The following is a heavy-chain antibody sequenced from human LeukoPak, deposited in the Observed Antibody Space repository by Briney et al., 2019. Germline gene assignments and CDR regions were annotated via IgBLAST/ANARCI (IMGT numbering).Heavy chain of an antibody. Sequence: GSLRLSCAASGFTFSSYGMHWVRQAPGKGLEWVAVIWYDGSNKYYADSVKGRFTISRDNSKNTLYLQMNSLRAEDTAAYYCAKDLRGVCHYWGQGTLVTVSS. CDR1: GFTFSSYG. CDR2: IWYDGSNK. J-gene: IGHJ4*02. D-gene: IGHD3-10*01. CDR3: AKDLRGVCHY. V-gene: IGHV3-33*06.